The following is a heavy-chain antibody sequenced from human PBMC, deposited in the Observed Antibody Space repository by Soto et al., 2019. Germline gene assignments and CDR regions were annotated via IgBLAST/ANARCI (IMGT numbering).Heavy chain of an antibody. CDR3: ARGSRGSSSSALPLDY. D-gene: IGHD6-6*01. J-gene: IGHJ4*02. CDR2: INPNSGGT. V-gene: IGHV1-2*04. Sequence: GASVKVSCKASGYTFTGYYMHWVRQAPGQGLEWMGWINPNSGGTNYAQKFQGWVTMTRDTSISTAYMELSRLRSDDTAVYYCARGSRGSSSSALPLDYWGQGTLVTVSS. CDR1: GYTFTGYY.